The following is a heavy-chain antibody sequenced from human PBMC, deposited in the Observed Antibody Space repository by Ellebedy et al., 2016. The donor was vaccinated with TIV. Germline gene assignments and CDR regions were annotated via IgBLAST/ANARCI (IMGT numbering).Heavy chain of an antibody. CDR2: IYYSGST. CDR3: ARDGLWFGAEFNGMDV. V-gene: IGHV4-59*01. D-gene: IGHD3-10*01. Sequence: SETLSLXXTVSGGSISSYYWSWIRQPPGKGLEWIGYIYYSGSTNYNPSLKSRVTISVDTSKNQFSLKLSSVTAADTAVYYCARDGLWFGAEFNGMDVWGQGTTVTVSS. CDR1: GGSISSYY. J-gene: IGHJ6*02.